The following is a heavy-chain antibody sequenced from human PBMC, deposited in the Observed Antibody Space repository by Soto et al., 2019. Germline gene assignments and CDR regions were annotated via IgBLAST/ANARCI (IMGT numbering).Heavy chain of an antibody. CDR3: ARVGAYCGGDCFYHFDY. Sequence: ASVKVSCKASGYTFTSYAMHWVRQAPGQRLEWMGWINAGNGNTKYSQKFQGRVTITRDTSASTAYMELSSLRSEDTAVYYCARVGAYCGGDCFYHFDYWGQGNLVTVSS. D-gene: IGHD2-21*02. V-gene: IGHV1-3*01. CDR1: GYTFTSYA. CDR2: INAGNGNT. J-gene: IGHJ4*02.